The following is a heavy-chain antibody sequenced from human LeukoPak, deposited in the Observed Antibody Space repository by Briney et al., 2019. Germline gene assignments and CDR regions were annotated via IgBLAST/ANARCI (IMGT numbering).Heavy chain of an antibody. CDR2: IYTSGGT. CDR1: GGSISSYS. CDR3: ARDGYSSYYYYGMDV. J-gene: IGHJ6*02. V-gene: IGHV4-4*07. Sequence: SESLSLTCTVSGGSISSYSWSWIRQPAGKGLEWIGRIYTSGGTNYNPSLKSRVTMSVDTSKTQFSLKLSSVTAADTAVYYCARDGYSSYYYYGMDVWGQGTTVTVSS. D-gene: IGHD5-18*01.